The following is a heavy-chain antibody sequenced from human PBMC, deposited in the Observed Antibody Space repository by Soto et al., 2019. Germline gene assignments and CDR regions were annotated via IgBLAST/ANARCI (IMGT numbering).Heavy chain of an antibody. CDR2: ICYSGCT. Sequence: QVQLQESGPGLVKPSETLSLTCTVSGGSLNISCWSWIRQPPGKGLEWIGFICYSGCTKYNPSLESRVTMSVGPPKLSFSLTVSSVISAYTGGYYCARGAYYVSPWGHGTLVTVSS. CDR3: ARGAYYVSP. CDR1: GGSLNISC. J-gene: IGHJ5*02. V-gene: IGHV4-59*01. D-gene: IGHD3-16*01.